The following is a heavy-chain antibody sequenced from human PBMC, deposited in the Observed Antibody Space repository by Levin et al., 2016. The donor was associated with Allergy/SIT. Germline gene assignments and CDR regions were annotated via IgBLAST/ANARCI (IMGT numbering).Heavy chain of an antibody. CDR1: GFTFSSYA. D-gene: IGHD2-21*02. CDR2: ISGSGGST. CDR3: AKVVGEESIVVVTASGFDY. Sequence: GESLKISCAASGFTFSSYAMSWVRQAPGKGLEWVSAISGSGGSTYYADSVKGRFTISRDNSKNTLYLQMNSLRAEDTAVYYCAKVVGEESIVVVTASGFDYWGQGTLVTVSS. J-gene: IGHJ4*02. V-gene: IGHV3-23*01.